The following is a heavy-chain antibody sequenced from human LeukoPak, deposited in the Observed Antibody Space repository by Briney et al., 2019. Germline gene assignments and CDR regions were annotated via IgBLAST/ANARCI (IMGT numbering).Heavy chain of an antibody. CDR1: GYTFTNYG. J-gene: IGHJ4*02. CDR3: ARPYDSSGYYYVYFDY. D-gene: IGHD3-22*01. CDR2: ISAYNGNT. V-gene: IGHV1-18*01. Sequence: GASVKVSFKASGYTFTNYGISWVRQAPGQGGEGMGWISAYNGNTNYAQKLQGRVTMTTDTSTSTAYMELRSLRSDDTAVYYCARPYDSSGYYYVYFDYWGQGTLVTVSS.